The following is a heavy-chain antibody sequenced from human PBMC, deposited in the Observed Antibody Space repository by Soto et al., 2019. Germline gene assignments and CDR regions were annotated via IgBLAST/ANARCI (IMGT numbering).Heavy chain of an antibody. CDR3: ARLTMVRARAVDY. CDR2: VYHSGTT. J-gene: IGHJ4*02. Sequence: SETLSLTCAVSGASIGTNNWWSWVRQPPGKGLEWIGEVYHSGTTNCSPSLKSRVTISVDTSKNQFSLKLSSVTAADTAVYYCARLTMVRARAVDYWGQGTLVTVSS. D-gene: IGHD3-10*01. V-gene: IGHV4-4*02. CDR1: GASIGTNNW.